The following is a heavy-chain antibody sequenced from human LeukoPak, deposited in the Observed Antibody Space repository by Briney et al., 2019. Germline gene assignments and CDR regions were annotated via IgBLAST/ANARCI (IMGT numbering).Heavy chain of an antibody. D-gene: IGHD4-17*01. Sequence: SETLSLTCTVSGGSISSYYWSWIRQPPGKGLEWIGYIYYRGSTNYNPSLKSRVTISVDTSKNQFSLKLSSVTAADTAVYYCAREGADYGDYDWVGFDYWGQGTLVTVSS. CDR1: GGSISSYY. CDR2: IYYRGST. V-gene: IGHV4-59*01. CDR3: AREGADYGDYDWVGFDY. J-gene: IGHJ4*02.